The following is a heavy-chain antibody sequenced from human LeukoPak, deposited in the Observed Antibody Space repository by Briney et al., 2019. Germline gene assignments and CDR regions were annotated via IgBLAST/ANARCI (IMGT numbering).Heavy chain of an antibody. CDR1: GFTFSTYA. V-gene: IGHV3-23*01. Sequence: GGSLRLSCAASGFTFSTYAMSWVRQAPGKGLDWVSTLSGSGDSTYYADSVKGRFTISRDNSKNTLHLQMNSLRAEDTAVYYCAKGGTGYCSRTSCLYYFDYWGQGTLVTVSS. CDR2: LSGSGDST. CDR3: AKGGTGYCSRTSCLYYFDY. J-gene: IGHJ4*02. D-gene: IGHD2-2*01.